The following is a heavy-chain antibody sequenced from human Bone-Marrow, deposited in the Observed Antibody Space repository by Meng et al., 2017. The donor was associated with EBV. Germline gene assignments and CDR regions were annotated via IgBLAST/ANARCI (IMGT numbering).Heavy chain of an antibody. Sequence: SGAGVKKTWASVSVSFEASGYTFTSYAMCWVRKAPGPRLEWMGWINVGNGDTKYSQKFHGRVTITRDTSATTDYMELSSLKSEDTAVYYCARDSTGDSRRFDPWGQGTLVTVSS. CDR3: ARDSTGDSRRFDP. J-gene: IGHJ5*02. CDR2: INVGNGDT. D-gene: IGHD3-22*01. CDR1: GYTFTSYA. V-gene: IGHV1-3*01.